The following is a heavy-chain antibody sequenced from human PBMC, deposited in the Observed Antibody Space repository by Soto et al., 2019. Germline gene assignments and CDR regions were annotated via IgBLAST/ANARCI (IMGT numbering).Heavy chain of an antibody. CDR2: ISGSGGST. D-gene: IGHD6-19*01. V-gene: IGHV3-23*01. CDR1: VFTFSSYA. Sequence: HPGGSLRLSCAASVFTFSSYAMSLVRQAPGKGLEWVSAISGSGGSTYYADSVKGRFTISRDNSKNTLYLQMNSLRAEDTAVYYCAKSWGGWYEGLDYWGQGTLVTVSS. J-gene: IGHJ4*02. CDR3: AKSWGGWYEGLDY.